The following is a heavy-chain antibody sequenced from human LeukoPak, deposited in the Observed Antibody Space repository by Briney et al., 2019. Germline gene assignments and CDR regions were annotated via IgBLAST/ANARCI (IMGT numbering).Heavy chain of an antibody. V-gene: IGHV4-4*02. CDR3: ARKSVAVAGTTPIRYSNWFDP. CDR2: IYHSGST. CDR1: GGSISSSNW. J-gene: IGHJ5*02. Sequence: SETLSLTCAVSGGSISSSNWWSWVRQPPGKGLEWIGEIYHSGSTNYNPSLKSRVTISVDKSKNQFSLKLSSVTAADTAVYYCARKSVAVAGTTPIRYSNWFDPWGQGTLVTVSS. D-gene: IGHD6-19*01.